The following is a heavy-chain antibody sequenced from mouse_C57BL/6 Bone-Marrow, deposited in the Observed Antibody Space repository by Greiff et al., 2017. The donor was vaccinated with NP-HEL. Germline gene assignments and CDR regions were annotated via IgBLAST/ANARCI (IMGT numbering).Heavy chain of an antibody. CDR3: ARGTYYGSPLAFDV. Sequence: VQLQQSGPELVKPGATVKIPCKASGYTFTDYNMDWVKQSHGKSLEWIGDINPNNGGTIYNQKFKGKATLTVDKSSSTAYMELRSLTSEDTAVYYCARGTYYGSPLAFDVWGTGTTVTVSS. J-gene: IGHJ1*03. D-gene: IGHD1-1*01. V-gene: IGHV1-18*01. CDR1: GYTFTDYN. CDR2: INPNNGGT.